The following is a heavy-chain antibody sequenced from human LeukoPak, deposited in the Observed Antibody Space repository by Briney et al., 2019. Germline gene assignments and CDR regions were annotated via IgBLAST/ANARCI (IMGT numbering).Heavy chain of an antibody. CDR3: ARHFNACMDLYGDYFDY. CDR2: IYPGDADT. Sequence: GGSLQISSKASVYSSTSDCIGCVRHMPRGRLVWRVIIYPGDADTRYSPSYQGQVTISADKSISTAYLQWSSLKPSDTAMYYCARHFNACMDLYGDYFDYWGQGTLVTVSS. V-gene: IGHV5-51*01. D-gene: IGHD2-8*01. CDR1: VYSSTSDC. J-gene: IGHJ4*02.